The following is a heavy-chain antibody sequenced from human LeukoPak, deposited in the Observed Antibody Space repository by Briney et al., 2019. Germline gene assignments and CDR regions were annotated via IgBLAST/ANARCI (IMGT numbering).Heavy chain of an antibody. V-gene: IGHV4-4*07. CDR1: GGSISSYY. D-gene: IGHD2-2*01. CDR2: IYTSGST. Sequence: SETLSLTCTVSGGSISSYYWSWIRQPAGKGLEWTGRIYTSGSTNYNPSLKSRVTMSVDTSKNQFSLKLSSVTAADTAVYYCARSRHCSSTSCYSFDPWGQGTLVTVSS. J-gene: IGHJ5*02. CDR3: ARSRHCSSTSCYSFDP.